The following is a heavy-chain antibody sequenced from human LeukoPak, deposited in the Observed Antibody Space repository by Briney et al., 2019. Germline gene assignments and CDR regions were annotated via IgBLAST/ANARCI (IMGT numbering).Heavy chain of an antibody. CDR1: GYTFTGYY. CDR3: AREGVATIGAGGYYYYGMDD. J-gene: IGHJ6*02. V-gene: IGHV1-2*02. D-gene: IGHD5-12*01. CDR2: INPNSGGT. Sequence: GASVKVSCKASGYTFTGYYMHWVRQAPGQGLEWMGWINPNSGGTNYAQKFQGRVTMTRDTSISPAYMELSRLRSDDTAVYYCAREGVATIGAGGYYYYGMDDWGQGTTVTVSS.